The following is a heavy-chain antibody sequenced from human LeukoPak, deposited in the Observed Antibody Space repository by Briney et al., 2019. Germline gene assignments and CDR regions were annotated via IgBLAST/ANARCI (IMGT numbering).Heavy chain of an antibody. CDR3: VFSYYDFWSGSTPFDY. Sequence: GGSLRLSCAASGFTFSSYWMSWVRQAPGEGLEWVANIKQDGSEKYYVDSVKGRFTISRDNAENSLYLQMNSLRAEDTAVYYCVFSYYDFWSGSTPFDYWGQGTLVTVSS. CDR2: IKQDGSEK. J-gene: IGHJ4*02. D-gene: IGHD3-3*01. CDR1: GFTFSSYW. V-gene: IGHV3-7*01.